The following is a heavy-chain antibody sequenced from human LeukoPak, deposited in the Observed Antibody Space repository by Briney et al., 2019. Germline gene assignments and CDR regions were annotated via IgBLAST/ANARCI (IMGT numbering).Heavy chain of an antibody. Sequence: PSETLSLTCTVSGGSISSYYWSWIRQPPGKGLEWIGYIYYSGSTNYNPSLKSRVTISVDTSKNQFSLKLSSVTAADTAVYYCARDRGWELNWFDPWGQGTLVTVSS. CDR3: ARDRGWELNWFDP. CDR1: GGSISSYY. J-gene: IGHJ5*02. D-gene: IGHD1-26*01. CDR2: IYYSGST. V-gene: IGHV4-59*01.